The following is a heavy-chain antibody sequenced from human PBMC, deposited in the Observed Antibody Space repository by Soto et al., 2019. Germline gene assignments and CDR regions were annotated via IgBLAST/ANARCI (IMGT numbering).Heavy chain of an antibody. V-gene: IGHV3-23*01. D-gene: IGHD3-10*01. Sequence: EVQLLESGGGLVQPGGSLRLSCAASGFTCSSSIMRWFRQAPGKGLGWVSTFSGSSGNTDYADSVKGRFTISRDNSKNALYLQMSSLSAEARAVYSYAKRGHYFFDYWGQGTLVTVSS. CDR2: FSGSSGNT. CDR1: GFTCSSSI. CDR3: AKRGHYFFDY. J-gene: IGHJ4*01.